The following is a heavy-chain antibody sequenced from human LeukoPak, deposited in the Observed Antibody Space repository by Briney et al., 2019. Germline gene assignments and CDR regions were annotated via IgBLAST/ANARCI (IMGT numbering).Heavy chain of an antibody. J-gene: IGHJ4*02. CDR2: IYSGGST. V-gene: IGHV3-66*02. Sequence: GGSLRVSCAASGFTVSSNYMSWVRQAPGKGLEWVSVIYSGGSTYYADFVKGRFTISRDNSKNTLYLQMNSLRAEDTAVYYCAAGITGAFDYWGQGTLVTVSS. CDR1: GFTVSSNY. D-gene: IGHD7-27*01. CDR3: AAGITGAFDY.